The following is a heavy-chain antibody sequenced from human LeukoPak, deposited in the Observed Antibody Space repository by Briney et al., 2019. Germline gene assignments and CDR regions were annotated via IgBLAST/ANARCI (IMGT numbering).Heavy chain of an antibody. CDR1: GFTFSDYY. CDR2: TGRSGTTI. J-gene: IGHJ5*02. Sequence: GGSLRLSCAASGFTFSDYYMSWIRQVPGKGLEWVSYTGRSGTTIHYADSVKGRFTISWDNAKKSLYLQMNSLRAEDTAVYYCAKDKFSVAVVADRLKWFDPWGQGTLVTVSS. CDR3: AKDKFSVAVVADRLKWFDP. D-gene: IGHD2-15*01. V-gene: IGHV3-11*04.